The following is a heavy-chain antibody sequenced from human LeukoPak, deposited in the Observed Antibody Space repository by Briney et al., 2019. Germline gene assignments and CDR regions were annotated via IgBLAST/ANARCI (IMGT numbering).Heavy chain of an antibody. CDR2: ISSSATTI. CDR1: GFTFSSYE. Sequence: PGGSLRLSCAASGFTFSSYEVNWVRQAPGKGLEWVSYISSSATTIYYADSVKGRFTISRDNAKNSVYLQMNSLRVEDTAVYYCASGAQSDYWGRGTLVTVSS. V-gene: IGHV3-48*03. CDR3: ASGAQSDY. J-gene: IGHJ4*02. D-gene: IGHD1-26*01.